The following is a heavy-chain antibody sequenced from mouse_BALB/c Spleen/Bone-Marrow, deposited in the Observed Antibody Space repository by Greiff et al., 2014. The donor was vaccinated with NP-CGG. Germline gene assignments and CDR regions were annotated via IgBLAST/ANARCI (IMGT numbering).Heavy chain of an antibody. V-gene: IGHV5-4*02. Sequence: DVHLVESGGGLVKPGGSLKLSCTASGFIFSDYYMYWVHQTPEKRLEWVAAISDGGSYTYYPDSVKGRFTISRDNAKNNLYLQMSSLKSEDTAMYYCARSGEKYGAMDYWGQGTSVTVSS. J-gene: IGHJ4*01. CDR1: GFIFSDYY. CDR3: ARSGEKYGAMDY. CDR2: ISDGGSYT. D-gene: IGHD1-1*02.